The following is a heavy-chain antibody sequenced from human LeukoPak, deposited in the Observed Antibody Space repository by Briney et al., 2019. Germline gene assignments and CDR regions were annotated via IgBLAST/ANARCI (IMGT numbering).Heavy chain of an antibody. CDR1: GGSISSSSYY. CDR2: INHSGST. D-gene: IGHD1-26*01. Sequence: SETLSLTCTVSGGSISSSSYYWGWIRQPPGKGLEWIGEINHSGSTDYNPSLKSRVTISVDTSKNQFSLKLSSVTAADTAVYYCARGLYIVGATRLDYWGQGTLVTVSS. CDR3: ARGLYIVGATRLDY. J-gene: IGHJ4*02. V-gene: IGHV4-39*07.